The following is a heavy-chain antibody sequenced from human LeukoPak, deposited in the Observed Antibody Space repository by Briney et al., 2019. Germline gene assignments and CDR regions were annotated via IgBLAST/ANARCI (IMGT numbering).Heavy chain of an antibody. V-gene: IGHV3-30*18. J-gene: IGHJ4*02. CDR2: ISYDGSSK. Sequence: PGGSLRLSCAASGFTFSSYDMHWVRQAPGKGLEWVAVISYDGSSKYYADSVKGRFTISRDNSKNTLYLQMNSLRAEDTAVYYCAKESGIVGATREDYWGQGTLVTVSS. D-gene: IGHD1-26*01. CDR3: AKESGIVGATREDY. CDR1: GFTFSSYD.